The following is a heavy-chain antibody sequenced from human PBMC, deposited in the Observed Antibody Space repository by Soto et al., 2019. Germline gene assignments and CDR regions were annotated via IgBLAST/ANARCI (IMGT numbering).Heavy chain of an antibody. V-gene: IGHV4-39*01. CDR3: ARVYYYYYGMDV. CDR2: IYYSGST. Sequence: SETLSLTCTVSGGSISCSSYYWGWIRQPPGKGLGWIGSIYYSGSTYYNPSLKSRVTISVDTSKNQFSLKLSSVTAADTAVYYCARVYYYYYGMDVWGQGTTVTVSS. J-gene: IGHJ6*02. CDR1: GGSISCSSYY.